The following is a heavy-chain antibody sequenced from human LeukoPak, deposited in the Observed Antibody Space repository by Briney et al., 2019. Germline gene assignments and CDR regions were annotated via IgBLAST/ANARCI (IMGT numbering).Heavy chain of an antibody. D-gene: IGHD3-9*01. CDR3: ARDQGVLRYFDH. CDR1: GGSISSYY. CDR2: FYYSGDT. Sequence: SETLSLTCTVSGGSISSYYWSWIRQPPGKGLEWIGYFYYSGDTNYNPALESRVIISVDTSKNQFSLKLSSLTAADTAVYYCARDQGVLRYFDHWGQGTLVTVSS. J-gene: IGHJ4*02. V-gene: IGHV4-59*01.